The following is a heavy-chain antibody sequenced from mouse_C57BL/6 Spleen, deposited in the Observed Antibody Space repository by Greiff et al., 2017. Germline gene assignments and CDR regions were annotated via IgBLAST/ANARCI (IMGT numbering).Heavy chain of an antibody. Sequence: QVQLKRSGAELVKPGASVKLSCKASGYTFTEYTIHWVKQRSGQGLEWIGWFYPGSGSIKYNEKFKDKATLTADKSSSTVYMELSRLTSEASAVYFCARHERANWVSYYAMDYWGQGTSGTVSS. V-gene: IGHV1-62-2*01. CDR1: GYTFTEYT. J-gene: IGHJ4*01. CDR2: FYPGSGSI. CDR3: ARHERANWVSYYAMDY. D-gene: IGHD4-1*01.